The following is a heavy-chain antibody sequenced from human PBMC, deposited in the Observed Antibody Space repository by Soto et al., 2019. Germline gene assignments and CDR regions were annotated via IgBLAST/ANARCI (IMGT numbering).Heavy chain of an antibody. CDR2: ISAYNGNT. V-gene: IGHV1-18*01. D-gene: IGHD5-18*01. J-gene: IGHJ6*02. CDR1: CYTFTSYG. Sequence: SVKVSCKASCYTFTSYGISWVRQAPGQGLEWMGWISAYNGNTNYAQKLQGRVTMTTDTSTSTAYMELRSLRSDDTAVYYCARDGSDPVYSYGYNYYYGMDVWGQGTTVTVSS. CDR3: ARDGSDPVYSYGYNYYYGMDV.